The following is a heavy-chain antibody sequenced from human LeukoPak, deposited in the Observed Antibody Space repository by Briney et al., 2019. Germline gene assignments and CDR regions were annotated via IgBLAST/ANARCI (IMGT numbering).Heavy chain of an antibody. CDR1: GFTFSSYG. D-gene: IGHD5-18*01. CDR2: ISYDGSNK. J-gene: IGHJ6*02. CDR3: AKDLGDTASGMDV. Sequence: PGGSLRLSCAASGFTFSSYGMHRVRQAPGKGLEWVAVISYDGSNKYYADSVKGRFTISRDNSKNTLYLQMNSLRAEDTAVYYCAKDLGDTASGMDVWGQGTTVTVSS. V-gene: IGHV3-30*18.